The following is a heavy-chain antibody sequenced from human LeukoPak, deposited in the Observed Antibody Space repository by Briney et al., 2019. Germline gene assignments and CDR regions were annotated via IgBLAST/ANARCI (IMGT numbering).Heavy chain of an antibody. CDR1: GFTFSTYW. J-gene: IGHJ6*02. Sequence: GGSLRLSCAASGFTFSTYWMSWVRQAPGKGLEWVAVISYDGSNKYYADSVKGRFTISRDNSKNTLYLQMNSLRAEDTAVYYCAKDVLWSKEGMDVWGQGTTVTASS. V-gene: IGHV3-30*18. D-gene: IGHD5-18*01. CDR2: ISYDGSNK. CDR3: AKDVLWSKEGMDV.